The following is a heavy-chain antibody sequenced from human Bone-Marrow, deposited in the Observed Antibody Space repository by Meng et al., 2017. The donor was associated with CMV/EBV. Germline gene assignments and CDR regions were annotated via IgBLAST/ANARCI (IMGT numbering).Heavy chain of an antibody. CDR3: ARALGYCSRTNCYSTPPRS. CDR2: INSDGSNT. CDR1: GFTFSTYW. J-gene: IGHJ5*02. Sequence: GGSLRLSCAASGFTFSTYWMHWVRQAPGKGLVWVSRINSDGSNTSYAGSVKGRFTISRDNTKNTLYLQMNSLRAEDTAVYYCARALGYCSRTNCYSTPPRSWGQGTLVTVSS. D-gene: IGHD2-2*03. V-gene: IGHV3-74*01.